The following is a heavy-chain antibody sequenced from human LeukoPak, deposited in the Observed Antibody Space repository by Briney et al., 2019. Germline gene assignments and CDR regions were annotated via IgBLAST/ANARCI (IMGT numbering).Heavy chain of an antibody. V-gene: IGHV3-74*01. J-gene: IGHJ4*02. CDR2: IDSDGGAT. CDR3: ARGVYHDNPYFDY. CDR1: GFIFSNYW. D-gene: IGHD3-22*01. Sequence: GGSLRLSCGASGFIFSNYWMHWVRQAPGKGLEWVSRIDSDGGATTYAASVKGRFTISRDNAKNTLYLQMNSLRAEDTAVYYCARGVYHDNPYFDYWGQGTLVTVSS.